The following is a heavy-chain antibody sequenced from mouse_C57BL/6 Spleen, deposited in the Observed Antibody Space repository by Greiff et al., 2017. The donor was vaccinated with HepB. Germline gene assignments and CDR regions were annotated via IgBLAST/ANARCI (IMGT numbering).Heavy chain of an antibody. Sequence: QVQLQQSGPELVKPGASVKISCKASGYAFSSSWMNWVKQRPGKGLEWIGRIYPGDGDTNYNGKFKGKATLTADKSSSTAYMQLSSLTSEDSAVYFCTREGTGSSPYYAMDYWGQGTSVTVSS. CDR1: GYAFSSSW. CDR3: TREGTGSSPYYAMDY. CDR2: IYPGDGDT. D-gene: IGHD1-1*01. V-gene: IGHV1-82*01. J-gene: IGHJ4*01.